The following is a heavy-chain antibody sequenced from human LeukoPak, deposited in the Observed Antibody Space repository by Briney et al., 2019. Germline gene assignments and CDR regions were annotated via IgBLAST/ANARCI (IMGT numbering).Heavy chain of an antibody. CDR2: IGAAGDT. Sequence: GGSLRLSCAASGFTFSSYDMHWIRQAPGKGLEWVSGIGAAGDTYYPGSIKGRFTFSRENAKNSLFLQMNGLRVGDTAVYYCARGSYCSGGACSPVGAFDIWGQGTVVTVSS. V-gene: IGHV3-13*01. CDR1: GFTFSSYD. D-gene: IGHD2-15*01. CDR3: ARGSYCSGGACSPVGAFDI. J-gene: IGHJ3*02.